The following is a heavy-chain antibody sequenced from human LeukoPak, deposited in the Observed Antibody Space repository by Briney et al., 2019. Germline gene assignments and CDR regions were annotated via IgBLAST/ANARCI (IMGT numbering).Heavy chain of an antibody. CDR2: IYYSGST. CDR3: ARHANSDAFDI. Sequence: SETLSLTCTVSGGSISSYYWSWIRQPPGKGLEWLGYIYYSGSTNYNPSLKSRVTISVDTSKNQFSLKLSSVTAADTAVYYCARHANSDAFDIWGQGTMVTVSS. CDR1: GGSISSYY. D-gene: IGHD4/OR15-4a*01. J-gene: IGHJ3*02. V-gene: IGHV4-59*01.